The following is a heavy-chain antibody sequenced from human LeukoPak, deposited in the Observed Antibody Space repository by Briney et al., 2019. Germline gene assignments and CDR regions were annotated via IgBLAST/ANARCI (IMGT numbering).Heavy chain of an antibody. Sequence: GGSLRLSCAASGFTFSSYAISWVRQAPGKGLEWVSAISGSGGSTYYADSVKGRFTISRDNAKNSLFLQMNSLRAEDTAVYYCAREKTACGGDCYDSWGQGTLVTVSS. CDR3: AREKTACGGDCYDS. CDR1: GFTFSSYA. V-gene: IGHV3-23*01. D-gene: IGHD2-21*01. J-gene: IGHJ4*02. CDR2: ISGSGGST.